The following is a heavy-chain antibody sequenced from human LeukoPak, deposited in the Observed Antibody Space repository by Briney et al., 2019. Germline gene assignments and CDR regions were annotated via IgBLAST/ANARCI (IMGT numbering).Heavy chain of an antibody. Sequence: ASVKVSCKASGYTFTGYYMHWVRQAPGQGLEWMGWINPNSGGTNYAQKLQGRVTMTTDTSTSTAYMELRSLRSDDTAVYYCARDLSMSGDFWSGYYPIYYYYGMDVWGQGTTVTVSS. CDR1: GYTFTGYY. D-gene: IGHD3-3*01. V-gene: IGHV1-2*02. J-gene: IGHJ6*02. CDR3: ARDLSMSGDFWSGYYPIYYYYGMDV. CDR2: INPNSGGT.